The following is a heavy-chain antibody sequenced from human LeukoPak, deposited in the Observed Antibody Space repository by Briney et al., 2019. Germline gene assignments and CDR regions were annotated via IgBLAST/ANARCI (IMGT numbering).Heavy chain of an antibody. D-gene: IGHD3-10*01. Sequence: GRSLRLCCAASGRTFSSYGMHWVRQAPGKGLEWVAVISYDGSNKYYADSVKGRFTISRDNSKNTLYLQMNSLRAEDTAVYYCAKGVVRGVTGGIFDYWGQGTLVTVSS. CDR1: GRTFSSYG. V-gene: IGHV3-30*18. CDR3: AKGVVRGVTGGIFDY. J-gene: IGHJ4*02. CDR2: ISYDGSNK.